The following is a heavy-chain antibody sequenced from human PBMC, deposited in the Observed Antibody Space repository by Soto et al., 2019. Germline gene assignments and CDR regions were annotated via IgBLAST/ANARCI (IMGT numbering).Heavy chain of an antibody. CDR2: IYPSDSDT. CDR1: GYNFAGYW. J-gene: IGHJ4*02. D-gene: IGHD3-3*01. V-gene: IGHV5-51*01. Sequence: PGESLKISCKGSGYNFAGYWIAWVRQMPGKGLELMGIIYPSDSDTRYRPSFQGQVTISADKSISSAYLQWSSLRASDTAMYYCARGGVSTRTFDYWGQGSPVTVSS. CDR3: ARGGVSTRTFDY.